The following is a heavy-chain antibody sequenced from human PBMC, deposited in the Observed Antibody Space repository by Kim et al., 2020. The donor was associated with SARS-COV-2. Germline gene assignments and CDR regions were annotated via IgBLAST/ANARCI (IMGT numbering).Heavy chain of an antibody. CDR1: GYTFTTYA. J-gene: IGHJ4*02. Sequence: ASVKVSCKASGYTFTTYALHWVRQAPGQRLEWMGWSNARSGNTFYSQNFQDRVTITRDTSATTAYMELRNLRSEDTAVYYCARGGENNSARYYFDYWGQGTLVTVSS. V-gene: IGHV1-3*01. D-gene: IGHD6-25*01. CDR3: ARGGENNSARYYFDY. CDR2: SNARSGNT.